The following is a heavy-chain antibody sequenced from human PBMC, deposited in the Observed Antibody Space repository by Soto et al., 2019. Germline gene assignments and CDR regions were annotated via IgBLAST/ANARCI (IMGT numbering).Heavy chain of an antibody. CDR1: GGTFSSYS. D-gene: IGHD1-26*01. J-gene: IGHJ4*02. V-gene: IGHV1-69*01. Sequence: QVQLVQSGAEVKKPGSSVKFSCKASGGTFSSYSINWVRQAPGQGLEWMGEIIPIFGTANYAQKFQGRVTITADESTSTAYMELSSLRSEDTAVYYCAREGGRHSGGIDYWGQGTLVTVSS. CDR3: AREGGRHSGGIDY. CDR2: IIPIFGTA.